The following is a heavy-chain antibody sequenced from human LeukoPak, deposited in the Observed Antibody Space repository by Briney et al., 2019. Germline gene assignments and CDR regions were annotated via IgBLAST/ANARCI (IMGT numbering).Heavy chain of an antibody. Sequence: GGSLRLSCAASGFTFSSYGMHWVRQAPGKRLEWVAVISYDGSNKYYADSVKGRFTISRDNSKNTLYLQMNSLRAEDTAVYYCAKDYYPVLAKFLNWFDPWGQGTLVTVSS. CDR1: GFTFSSYG. CDR3: AKDYYPVLAKFLNWFDP. J-gene: IGHJ5*02. D-gene: IGHD3-10*01. CDR2: ISYDGSNK. V-gene: IGHV3-30*18.